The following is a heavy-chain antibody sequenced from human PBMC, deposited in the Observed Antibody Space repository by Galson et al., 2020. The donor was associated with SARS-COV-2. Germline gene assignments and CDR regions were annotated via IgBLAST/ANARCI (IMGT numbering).Heavy chain of an antibody. CDR2: MNPNSGNT. CDR3: ARAERITIFGVVTLLYYYMDV. Sequence: ASVKVSCKASGYTFTSYDINWVRQATGQGLEWMGWMNPNSGNTGYAQKFQGRVTMTRNTSISTAYMELSSLRSEDTAVCYCARAERITIFGVVTLLYYYMDVWGKGTTVTVSS. J-gene: IGHJ6*03. V-gene: IGHV1-8*01. D-gene: IGHD3-3*01. CDR1: GYTFTSYD.